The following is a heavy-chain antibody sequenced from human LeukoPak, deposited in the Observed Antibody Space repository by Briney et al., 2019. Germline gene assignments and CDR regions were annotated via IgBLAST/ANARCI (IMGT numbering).Heavy chain of an antibody. D-gene: IGHD2-2*01. V-gene: IGHV1-18*01. J-gene: IGHJ4*02. CDR3: ALSPVNPLGYCSSTSCETFDY. Sequence: ASVKVSCKASGYTFSSYGIRWVRQAPGQGLEWMGWISAYNGNTNYAQKLQGRLTMTTDTSTSTAYTELRSLRSDDTAVYYCALSPVNPLGYCSSTSCETFDYWGQGTLVTVSS. CDR1: GYTFSSYG. CDR2: ISAYNGNT.